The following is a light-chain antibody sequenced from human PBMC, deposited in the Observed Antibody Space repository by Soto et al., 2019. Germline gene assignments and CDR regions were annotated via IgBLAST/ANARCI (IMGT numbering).Light chain of an antibody. V-gene: IGKV3-20*01. Sequence: EILLTQSTGTLSLSPVERSTLSCRASQSVSNNYLAWYQQKPGQAPRLLIYGASNRATGIPDRFSGSGSGTDLTLTISRLEPEDFALYYCQQYGGSPITFGLGTRLEIK. J-gene: IGKJ5*01. CDR1: QSVSNNY. CDR2: GAS. CDR3: QQYGGSPIT.